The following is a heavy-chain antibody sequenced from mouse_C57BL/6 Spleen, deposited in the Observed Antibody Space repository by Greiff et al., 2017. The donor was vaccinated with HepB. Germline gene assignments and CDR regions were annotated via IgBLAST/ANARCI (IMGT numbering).Heavy chain of an antibody. D-gene: IGHD1-1*01. CDR2: IWSGGST. V-gene: IGHV2-2*01. CDR1: GFSLTSYG. J-gene: IGHJ4*01. Sequence: VKLMESGPGLVQPSQSLSITCTVSGFSLTSYGVHWVRQSPGKGLEWLGVIWSGGSTDYNAAFISRLSISKDNSKSQVFFKMNSLQADDTAIYYWARNKEPLTQAMDYWGQGTSVTVSS. CDR3: ARNKEPLTQAMDY.